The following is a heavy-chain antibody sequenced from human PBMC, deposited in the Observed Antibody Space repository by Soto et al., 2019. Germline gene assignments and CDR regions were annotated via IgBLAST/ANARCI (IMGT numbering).Heavy chain of an antibody. CDR2: IYPGDSDT. Sequence: GDSQTISYKASGYSFTSYWIGWVRQLPGKGLEWMGIIYPGDSDTRYSPSFQGQVTISDGKSISSAYLQWSSLKDSDTAMYYCASSGRHDYYGMDVWGQGTTVTVS. CDR1: GYSFTSYW. J-gene: IGHJ6*02. V-gene: IGHV5-51*01. CDR3: ASSGRHDYYGMDV. D-gene: IGHD6-19*01.